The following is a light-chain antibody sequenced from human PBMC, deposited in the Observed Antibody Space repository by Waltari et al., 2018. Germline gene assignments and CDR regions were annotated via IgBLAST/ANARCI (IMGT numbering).Light chain of an antibody. CDR2: EGD. J-gene: IGLJ3*02. CDR3: CSYAGSSTLGV. Sequence: QSALTQPASVSGSPGQSITISCTGTSSDVGSYNLVSWYQQHPGKAPKLMIYEGDKRPSGVSNRFSGSKSGNTASLTISGLQAEEEADYYCCSYAGSSTLGVFGGGTKLTVL. CDR1: SSDVGSYNL. V-gene: IGLV2-23*01.